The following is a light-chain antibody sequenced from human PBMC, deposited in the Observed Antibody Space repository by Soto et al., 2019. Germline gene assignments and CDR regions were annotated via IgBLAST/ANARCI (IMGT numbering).Light chain of an antibody. CDR1: SGDVGNYNL. V-gene: IGLV2-23*02. CDR2: EVN. J-gene: IGLJ1*01. Sequence: QSALTQPASVSGSPGQSITISCTGTSGDVGNYNLVSWYQQHPGKAPKLMIYEVNKWPSGVSNCFSGSKSGNTASLTISGLQAEDEADYYCCSYVGSSTSYVFGTGTKLTVL. CDR3: CSYVGSSTSYV.